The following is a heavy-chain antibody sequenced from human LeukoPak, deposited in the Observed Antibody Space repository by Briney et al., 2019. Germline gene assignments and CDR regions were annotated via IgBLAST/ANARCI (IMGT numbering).Heavy chain of an antibody. D-gene: IGHD5-12*01. Sequence: GRSLRLSCAASGFTFSSYGMHWVRQAPGKGLEWVAVISYDGSNKYYADSVKGRFTISRDNSKNTLYLQMNSLRAEDTAVYYCAKDGLVAWGQGTLVTVPS. V-gene: IGHV3-30*18. J-gene: IGHJ4*02. CDR2: ISYDGSNK. CDR3: AKDGLVA. CDR1: GFTFSSYG.